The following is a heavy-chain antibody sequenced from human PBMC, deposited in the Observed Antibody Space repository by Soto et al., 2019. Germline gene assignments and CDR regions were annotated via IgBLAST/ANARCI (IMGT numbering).Heavy chain of an antibody. V-gene: IGHV1-18*04. J-gene: IGHJ5*02. CDR2: ISGYNGNT. CDR3: ARAARYCSSNSWFSFFFWFGP. Sequence: SVKVSCKASGYTFTSYGFSWVRQAPGQGLECIGWISGYNGNTNYAQKFQGRVTMTTDTSTSTAYMELRSLRSDDTAVYYCARAARYCSSNSWFSFFFWFGPWGQGTLVIVSS. D-gene: IGHD2-2*01. CDR1: GYTFTSYG.